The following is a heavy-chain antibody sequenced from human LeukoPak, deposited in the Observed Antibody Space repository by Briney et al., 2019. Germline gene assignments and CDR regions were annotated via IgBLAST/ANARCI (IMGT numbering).Heavy chain of an antibody. CDR3: ARVTYDFWSGYYSNWFDP. D-gene: IGHD3-3*01. CDR1: GFTFSSYS. Sequence: AGGSLRLSCAASGFTFSSYSMNWVRQAPGKGLEWVSSISSSSSYIYYADSVKGRFTISRDNAKNSLYLQMNSLRAEDTAVYYCARVTYDFWSGYYSNWFDPWGQGTLVTVSS. CDR2: ISSSSSYI. J-gene: IGHJ5*02. V-gene: IGHV3-21*01.